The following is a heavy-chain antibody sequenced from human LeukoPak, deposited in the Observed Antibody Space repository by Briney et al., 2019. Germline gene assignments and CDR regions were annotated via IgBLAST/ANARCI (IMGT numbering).Heavy chain of an antibody. CDR2: MSYDAGDK. CDR3: AKEPRGHFDFDY. J-gene: IGHJ4*02. V-gene: IGHV3-30*18. CDR1: GFTFSSYG. D-gene: IGHD1-26*01. Sequence: GGSLRLSCAASGFTFSSYGMHWVRQAPGKGLEWVTAMSYDAGDKYYADSVKGRFTVSGDSSKNTVYLQMNSLRAEDTAVYYCAKEPRGHFDFDYWGQGTLVTVSS.